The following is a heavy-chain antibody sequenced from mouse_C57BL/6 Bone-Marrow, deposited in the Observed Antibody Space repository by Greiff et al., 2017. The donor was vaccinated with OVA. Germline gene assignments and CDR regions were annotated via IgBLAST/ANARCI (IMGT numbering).Heavy chain of an antibody. Sequence: QVQLQQPGAELVRPGSSVKLSCKASGYTFTSYWMHWVKQRPIQGLEWIGNIDPSDSETHYNQKFKDKATLTVDKSSSTAYMQLSSLTSEDSAVYYCARYYSNWYFDVWGTGTTVTVSS. CDR2: IDPSDSET. CDR1: GYTFTSYW. J-gene: IGHJ1*03. CDR3: ARYYSNWYFDV. D-gene: IGHD2-5*01. V-gene: IGHV1-52*01.